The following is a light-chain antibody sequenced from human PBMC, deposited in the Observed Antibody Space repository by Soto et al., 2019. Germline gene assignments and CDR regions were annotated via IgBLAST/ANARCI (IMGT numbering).Light chain of an antibody. J-gene: IGKJ4*01. Sequence: EIVLTQSPATLSLSPGERATLSCRASQSVSSHLTWYQHIPGQAPRLLIYDASTRANGIPARFSRSGSGTDFTLTISSLEPEDFAVYYCQQRIDWPLLFGGGTRVEIK. CDR3: QQRIDWPLL. V-gene: IGKV3-11*01. CDR1: QSVSSH. CDR2: DAS.